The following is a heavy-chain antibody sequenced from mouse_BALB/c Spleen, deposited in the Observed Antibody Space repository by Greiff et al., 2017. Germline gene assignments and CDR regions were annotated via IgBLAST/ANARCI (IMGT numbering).Heavy chain of an antibody. CDR2: ISYSGST. J-gene: IGHJ4*01. Sequence: VQLQQSGPSLVKPSPTLSLTCSASGDSITSGYWNWIRKFPGHKLEYMGYISYSGSTYYYPSLKSRISITRDTSKNQYSLQLNSVTTEDTATYYCARSGGTSAMDYWGQGTSVTVSS. CDR1: GDSITSGY. CDR3: ARSGGTSAMDY. V-gene: IGHV3-8*02. D-gene: IGHD4-1*01.